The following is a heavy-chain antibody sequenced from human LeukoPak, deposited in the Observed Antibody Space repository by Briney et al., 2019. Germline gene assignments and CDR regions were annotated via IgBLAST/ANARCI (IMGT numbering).Heavy chain of an antibody. CDR2: INPNSGGT. CDR1: GYTFTGYY. V-gene: IGHV1-2*02. D-gene: IGHD3-22*01. CDR3: ARDPSRYYYDSSGYYFDY. Sequence: ASVKVSCKASGYTFTGYYMHWVRQAPGQGLEWMGWINPNSGGTNYAQKFQGRVTMTRDTSISTAYMELSRLRSDDTAVYYCARDPSRYYYDSSGYYFDYWGQGTLVTVSS. J-gene: IGHJ4*02.